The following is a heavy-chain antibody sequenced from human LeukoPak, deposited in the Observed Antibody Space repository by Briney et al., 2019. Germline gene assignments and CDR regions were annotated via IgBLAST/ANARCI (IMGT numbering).Heavy chain of an antibody. J-gene: IGHJ6*03. Sequence: PGGSLRLSCAASGFTFSSYWMGWVRQAPGKGLEWVANIKQDGSEKYYVDSVKGRFTISRDNAKNSLYLQMNSLRAEDTAVYYCARDRVGYYDSSGYYYLDVWGQGTTVTVSS. CDR3: ARDRVGYYDSSGYYYLDV. CDR2: IKQDGSEK. CDR1: GFTFSSYW. V-gene: IGHV3-7*01. D-gene: IGHD3-22*01.